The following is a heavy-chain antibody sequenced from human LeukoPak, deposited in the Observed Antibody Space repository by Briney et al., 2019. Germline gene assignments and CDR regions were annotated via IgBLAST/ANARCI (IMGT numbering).Heavy chain of an antibody. CDR2: ISGNGDST. J-gene: IGHJ5*02. D-gene: IGHD1-1*01. V-gene: IGHV3-23*01. CDR1: GFTFSSYA. Sequence: GGSLRLTCAASGFTFSSYAMSWVRQAPGMGLEWVSTISGNGDSTFYTDSVKGRFTISRDNSKNTLFLQMNILRADDTAVYYCAKDTGTTEFYFFDPWGQGTLVTVSS. CDR3: AKDTGTTEFYFFDP.